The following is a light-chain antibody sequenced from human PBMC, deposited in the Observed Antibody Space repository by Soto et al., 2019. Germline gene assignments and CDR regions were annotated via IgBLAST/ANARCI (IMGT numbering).Light chain of an antibody. CDR2: DAS. J-gene: IGKJ1*01. Sequence: EIVLTPSPGTLSLSPGERATLSCRASQSVSNNYVARYQQKPRQPPRLLIHDASNRATGIPDRFSGSGSGTDFTLTISRLEPEDFAVYYCQQCAHSPLTFGQGTKVDIK. V-gene: IGKV3-20*01. CDR1: QSVSNNY. CDR3: QQCAHSPLT.